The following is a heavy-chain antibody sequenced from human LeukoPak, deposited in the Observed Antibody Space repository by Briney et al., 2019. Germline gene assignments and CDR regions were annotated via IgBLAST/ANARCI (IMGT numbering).Heavy chain of an antibody. D-gene: IGHD3-10*01. CDR2: IIPIFGTA. CDR3: AGSGSYYPYYYYGMDV. V-gene: IGHV1-69*06. CDR1: GGTFSSYA. Sequence: ASVKVSCKASGGTFSSYAISWVRQAPGQGLEWMGGIIPIFGTANYAQKFQGRVTMTEDTSTDTAYMELSSLRSEDTAVYYCAGSGSYYPYYYYGMDVWGQGTTVTVSS. J-gene: IGHJ6*02.